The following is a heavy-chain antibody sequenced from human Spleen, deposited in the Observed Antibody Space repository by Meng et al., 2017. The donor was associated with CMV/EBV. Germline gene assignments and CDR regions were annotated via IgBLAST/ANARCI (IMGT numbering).Heavy chain of an antibody. J-gene: IGHJ6*02. CDR1: GFTFSDYY. D-gene: IGHD2-21*01. V-gene: IGHV3-11*01. Sequence: GESLKISCAASGFTFSDYYMNWIRQAPGKGLEWVSYISSRGTTTYYADSVKGRFTISRDNAKNSLYLQMNSLRAEDTAVYYCARDCGGDCPYYYYGMDVWGQGTTVTVSS. CDR3: ARDCGGDCPYYYYGMDV. CDR2: ISSRGTTT.